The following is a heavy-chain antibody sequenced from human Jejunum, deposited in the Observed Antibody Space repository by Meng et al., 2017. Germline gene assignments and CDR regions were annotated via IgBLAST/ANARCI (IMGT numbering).Heavy chain of an antibody. Sequence: EWLLVESRGGCGTGGCAPRLCCAVSGFTFRDYARSWVRRAPGKGLEWVSTVSGSGDNTYYADSVKGRFTIFRDNSNNKLYLQMNSLRAEDTAVYYCATDKTFMTALVDWGQGTLVTVSS. V-gene: IGHV3-23*04. CDR3: ATDKTFMTALVD. CDR1: GFTFRDYA. CDR2: VSGSGDNT. J-gene: IGHJ4*02.